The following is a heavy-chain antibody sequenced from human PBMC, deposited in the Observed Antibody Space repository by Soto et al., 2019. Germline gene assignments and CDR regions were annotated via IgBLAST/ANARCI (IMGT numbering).Heavy chain of an antibody. D-gene: IGHD2-15*01. Sequence: VGSLRLSCAASGFTFNSYSMNWVRQAPGKGLEWVSSMSRSSRYIYYADSVKGRFTISRDNAKNSVYLQMNSLRAEDTAVYYCARDGGVAATLANYFDYWGQGTLVTVSS. V-gene: IGHV3-21*01. CDR2: MSRSSRYI. CDR3: ARDGGVAATLANYFDY. CDR1: GFTFNSYS. J-gene: IGHJ4*02.